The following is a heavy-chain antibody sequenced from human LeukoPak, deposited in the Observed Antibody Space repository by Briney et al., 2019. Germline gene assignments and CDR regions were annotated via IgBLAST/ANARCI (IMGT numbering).Heavy chain of an antibody. Sequence: PSETLSLTCTVSDGSISNYFWSWIRQPPGKGLEWIAYVHYSEPTNYNPSLRSRVTISLDTSKNQFSLKLSSVTAADTAVYYCARDTGGGDFGYYFDYWGQGTLVTVSS. J-gene: IGHJ4*02. CDR1: DGSISNYF. D-gene: IGHD2-21*01. V-gene: IGHV4-59*12. CDR2: VHYSEPT. CDR3: ARDTGGGDFGYYFDY.